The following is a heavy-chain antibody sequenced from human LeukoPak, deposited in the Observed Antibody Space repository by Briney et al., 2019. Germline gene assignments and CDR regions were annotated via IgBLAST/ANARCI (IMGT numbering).Heavy chain of an antibody. J-gene: IGHJ4*02. CDR3: AKARSGYYNDYYFDS. Sequence: GGSLRLSCAASGFNFNNYAMSWVRQAPGKGLEWVSTLSGTGGSTYYADSVRGRFTISRDNSKNTLYLQMDSLRAEDTAVYYCAKARSGYYNDYYFDSWGQGTLVTVSS. V-gene: IGHV3-23*01. D-gene: IGHD3-3*01. CDR1: GFNFNNYA. CDR2: LSGTGGST.